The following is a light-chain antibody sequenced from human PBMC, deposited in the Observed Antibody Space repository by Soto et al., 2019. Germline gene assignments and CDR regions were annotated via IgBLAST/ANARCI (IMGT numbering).Light chain of an antibody. J-gene: IGKJ1*01. Sequence: EIVLTQSPVTLSLSPGERATLSCRASQSVSSSYLAWYQQKPGQAPRLLIYGASSRATGIPDRFSGSGSGTDLTLTISRLEPEDFKVYYCQQYGSSPSTFGQGTKVEIK. CDR1: QSVSSSY. CDR2: GAS. CDR3: QQYGSSPST. V-gene: IGKV3-20*01.